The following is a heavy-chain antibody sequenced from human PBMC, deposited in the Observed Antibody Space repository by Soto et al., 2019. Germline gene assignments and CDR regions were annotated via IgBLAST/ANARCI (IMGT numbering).Heavy chain of an antibody. CDR2: VDHSGST. CDR3: ARGQRRFYSRGHWFDP. V-gene: IGHV4-34*01. D-gene: IGHD2-15*01. J-gene: IGHJ5*02. CDR1: DGSFSGYS. Sequence: PSETLSLTCVVYDGSFSGYSWNWIRRPPGKGLEWIGEVDHSGSTNYNPSVKSRVTISLDTSKNQFSLKLTSVTAADPAVYYCARGQRRFYSRGHWFDPWGQGTLVTVSS.